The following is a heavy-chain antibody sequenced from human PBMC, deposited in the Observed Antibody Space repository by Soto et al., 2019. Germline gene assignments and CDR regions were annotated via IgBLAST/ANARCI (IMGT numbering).Heavy chain of an antibody. D-gene: IGHD6-25*01. Sequence: PSETLSLTCTVSGGSIKNGDYFWGWISQPPGKGLEWIGSVHSSGGTYYNSSLNGRVTISIDTSNNHFSLNLISVTAADTAVYFCSSILVGAPRHSGSDSWGQGTLVTVSS. J-gene: IGHJ4*02. CDR3: SSILVGAPRHSGSDS. CDR2: VHSSGGT. CDR1: GGSIKNGDYF. V-gene: IGHV4-39*02.